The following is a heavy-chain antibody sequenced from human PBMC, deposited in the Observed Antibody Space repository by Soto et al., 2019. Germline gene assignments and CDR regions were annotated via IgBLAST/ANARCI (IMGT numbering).Heavy chain of an antibody. J-gene: IGHJ5*02. CDR3: ATSLWFGTQVEL. CDR2: ISRSGTT. V-gene: IGHV4-34*01. CDR1: GGYFNDNC. D-gene: IGHD3-10*01. Sequence: QVQLQQWGAGLLKPSETLSLSCAVYGGYFNDNCYTWFRQPPGKGLEWIGEISRSGTTKYIPSLKSRASISFDTSKTQVSLKVTSVTAADTAGYYCATSLWFGTQVELWGQGALVTVSS.